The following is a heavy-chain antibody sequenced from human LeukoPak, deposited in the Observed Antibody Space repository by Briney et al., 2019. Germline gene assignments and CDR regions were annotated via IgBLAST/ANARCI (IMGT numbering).Heavy chain of an antibody. J-gene: IGHJ4*02. CDR2: ISSSSYI. Sequence: GGSLRLSCAASGFTFSNYFMNWVRQAPGKGLEWVSSISSSSYIYYADSVKGRFTISRDNAKNSLYLQMNSLRAEDTAVYYCARDTAAADHDYWGQGTLVTVSS. CDR3: ARDTAAADHDY. D-gene: IGHD6-13*01. CDR1: GFTFSNYF. V-gene: IGHV3-69-1*01.